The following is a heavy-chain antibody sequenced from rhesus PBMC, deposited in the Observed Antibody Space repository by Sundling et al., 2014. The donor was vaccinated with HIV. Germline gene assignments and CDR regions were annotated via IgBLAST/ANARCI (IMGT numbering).Heavy chain of an antibody. V-gene: IGHV4-99*01. J-gene: IGHJ5-1*01. CDR2: ISGNRGTT. CDR1: GASISSGYY. CDR3: ANFGYPCV. D-gene: IGHD2-2*01. Sequence: QVQLQESGPGLVKPSETLPLTCAVSGASISSGYYWGWIRQSQGEGLEYIGYISGNRGTTYYNPSLKSRVTISKDTSKNQFSLKLTSVTAADTAVYYCANFGYPCVWGHGVLVTVSS.